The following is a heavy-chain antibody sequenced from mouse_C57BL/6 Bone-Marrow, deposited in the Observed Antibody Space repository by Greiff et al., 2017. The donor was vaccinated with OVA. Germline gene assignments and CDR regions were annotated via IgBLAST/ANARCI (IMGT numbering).Heavy chain of an antibody. Sequence: QVQLKQPGAELVRPGSSVKLSCKASGYTFTSYWMHWVKPRPIQGLEWIGNIDPSDSETHYNQKFKDKATLTVDKSSSTAYMQLSSLTSEDSAVYYCARDLAYYGSSYYYAMDYWGQGTSVTVSS. D-gene: IGHD1-1*01. CDR2: IDPSDSET. CDR1: GYTFTSYW. CDR3: ARDLAYYGSSYYYAMDY. V-gene: IGHV1-52*01. J-gene: IGHJ4*01.